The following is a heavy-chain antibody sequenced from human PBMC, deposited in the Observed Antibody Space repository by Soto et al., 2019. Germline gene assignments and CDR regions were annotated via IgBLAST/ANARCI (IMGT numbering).Heavy chain of an antibody. CDR3: AKPTGAFDI. Sequence: QVQLVESGGGVVQPGRSLRLSCAASGFTFSSYGMHWVRQAPGKGLEWVAVISYDGSNKYYADSVKGRFTISRDNSKNTLYLQMNSLRSEDTAVYYCAKPTGAFDIWGHGTMVTVSS. CDR1: GFTFSSYG. V-gene: IGHV3-30*18. D-gene: IGHD3-10*01. J-gene: IGHJ3*02. CDR2: ISYDGSNK.